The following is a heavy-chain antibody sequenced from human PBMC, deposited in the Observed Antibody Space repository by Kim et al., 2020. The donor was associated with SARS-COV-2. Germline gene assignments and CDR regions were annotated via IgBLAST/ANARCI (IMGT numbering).Heavy chain of an antibody. V-gene: IGHV4-59*01. Sequence: SETLSLTCTVSGGSISYYYWSWIRQPPGKGLEWIGYVFDSGSTNYNPSLKSRVTISLDTSKKQFSLQLTSVTAADTAVYYCVRGKYYYDGSGNPRFWYFDLWGRGTLVTVSS. J-gene: IGHJ2*01. CDR1: GGSISYYY. D-gene: IGHD3-22*01. CDR2: VFDSGST. CDR3: VRGKYYYDGSGNPRFWYFDL.